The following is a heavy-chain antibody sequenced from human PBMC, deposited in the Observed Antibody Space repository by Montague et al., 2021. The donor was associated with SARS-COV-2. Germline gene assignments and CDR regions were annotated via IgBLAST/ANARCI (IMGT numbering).Heavy chain of an antibody. CDR1: GGSFSGYY. V-gene: IGHV4-34*01. Sequence: SETLSLTCAVYGGSFSGYYWSWIRQPPGQGLEWIGEINHSGNTNYNPSLKSRVTISRDTSKNQFSLRLSSVTAADTAVYYCARGSRVVTAIVVVLTSLTHWFDSWGQGTLVTVSS. CDR2: INHSGNT. J-gene: IGHJ5*01. D-gene: IGHD2-21*02. CDR3: ARGSRVVTAIVVVLTSLTHWFDS.